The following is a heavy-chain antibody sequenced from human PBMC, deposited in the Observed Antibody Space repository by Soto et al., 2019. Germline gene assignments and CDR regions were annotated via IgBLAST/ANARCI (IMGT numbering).Heavy chain of an antibody. D-gene: IGHD3-16*01. Sequence: EVQLVESGGDLVQPGGSLRLSCAASGFTFSDHYMDWVRQAPGKGLEWVGRTRNKANSYTTEYAASVKGSFTISRDDSKNSLYLQMNSLKTEDTAVYYCARVLTASGGYYFDYWGQGTLVTVSS. J-gene: IGHJ4*02. CDR3: ARVLTASGGYYFDY. CDR1: GFTFSDHY. CDR2: TRNKANSYTT. V-gene: IGHV3-72*01.